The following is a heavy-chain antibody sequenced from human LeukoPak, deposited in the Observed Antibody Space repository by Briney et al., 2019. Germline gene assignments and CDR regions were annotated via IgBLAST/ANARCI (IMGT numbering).Heavy chain of an antibody. V-gene: IGHV1-18*01. J-gene: IGHJ5*02. Sequence: ASVKVSCTASGYTFTSYGISWVRQAPGQGLEWMGWISAYNGNTNYAQKLQGRVTMTTDTSTSTAYMELRSLRSDDTAVYYCAREADYYGSGSYYKLVGWFDPWGQGTLVTVSS. CDR1: GYTFTSYG. D-gene: IGHD3-10*01. CDR2: ISAYNGNT. CDR3: AREADYYGSGSYYKLVGWFDP.